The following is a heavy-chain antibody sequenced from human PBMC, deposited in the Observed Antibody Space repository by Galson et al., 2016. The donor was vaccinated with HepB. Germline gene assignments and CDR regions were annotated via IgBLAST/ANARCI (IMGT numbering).Heavy chain of an antibody. CDR1: GYTFISYG. J-gene: IGHJ5*02. Sequence: VKVSCKASGYTFISYGIVWVRQAPGQGLEWMGWVSGYTGETRYAQRFQDRVTMTIDTSTTTAYMELRSPTSDDTGVYYCARDDFGRTSCYQPGGWFDPWGQGPRVTVSS. CDR2: VSGYTGET. CDR3: ARDDFGRTSCYQPGGWFDP. V-gene: IGHV1-18*04. D-gene: IGHD2-2*01.